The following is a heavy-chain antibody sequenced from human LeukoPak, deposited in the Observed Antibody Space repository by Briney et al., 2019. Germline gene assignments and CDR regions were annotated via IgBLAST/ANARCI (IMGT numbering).Heavy chain of an antibody. CDR3: ARGRFTYYDFWSGPRPGYYYYYGMDV. D-gene: IGHD3-3*01. V-gene: IGHV4-34*01. CDR2: INHSGST. CDR1: GGSFGGYY. J-gene: IGHJ6*02. Sequence: SETLSLTCAVYGGSFGGYYWSWIRQPPGKGLEWIGEINHSGSTNYNPSLKSRVTISVDTSKNQFSLKLSSVTAADTAVYYCARGRFTYYDFWSGPRPGYYYYYGMDVWGQGTTVTVSS.